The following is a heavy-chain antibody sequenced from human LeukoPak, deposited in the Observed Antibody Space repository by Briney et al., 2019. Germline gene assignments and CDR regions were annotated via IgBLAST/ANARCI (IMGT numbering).Heavy chain of an antibody. D-gene: IGHD6-19*01. CDR2: IYYSGNT. J-gene: IGHJ4*02. CDR1: APSAISYN. Sequence: SETLSLTCTVSAPSAISYNWGWIRQPPGKGLEWIGYIYYSGNTNYNPSLKSRVTISVDTSKNQFSLKLRSVTAADTPVYYCEKFLYSSGWYNYWGQGTLVTVSS. V-gene: IGHV4-59*08. CDR3: EKFLYSSGWYNY.